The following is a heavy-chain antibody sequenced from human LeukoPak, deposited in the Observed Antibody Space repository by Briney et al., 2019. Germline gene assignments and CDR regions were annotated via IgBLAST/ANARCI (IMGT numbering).Heavy chain of an antibody. V-gene: IGHV4-34*01. CDR2: INHSGNT. Sequence: SETLSLTCAVYGGSFSDYYWSWIRQPPGKGLEWIGEINHSGNTNYNPSLKSRVTISVDTSKNQFSLKLSSVIAADTAVYYCARRVRFGDGWVFDYWGQRTPVTVSS. CDR1: GGSFSDYY. CDR3: ARRVRFGDGWVFDY. J-gene: IGHJ4*02. D-gene: IGHD5-24*01.